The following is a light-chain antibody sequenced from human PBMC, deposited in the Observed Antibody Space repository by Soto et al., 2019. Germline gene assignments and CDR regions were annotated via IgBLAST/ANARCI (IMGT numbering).Light chain of an antibody. CDR2: KAS. CDR3: QQLFDSPIT. V-gene: IGKV1-5*03. J-gene: IGKJ5*01. CDR1: QSIINW. Sequence: IQMTQSPSTLSASVDDRVTITCRASQSIINWLGWYQQKPGKAPKLLIYKASSLESGVPSRFSGSGSGTDFTLTINRLQPDDFATYYCQQLFDSPITFGQGTRLEI.